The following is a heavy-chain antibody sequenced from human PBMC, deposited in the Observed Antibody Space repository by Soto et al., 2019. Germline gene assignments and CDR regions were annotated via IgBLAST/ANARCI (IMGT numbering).Heavy chain of an antibody. D-gene: IGHD2-8*01. V-gene: IGHV3-15*07. CDR2: IKSKTDGGTT. CDR3: ARDDCTNGVCYTPFDY. CDR1: GFTFSNAR. J-gene: IGHJ4*02. Sequence: GGSLRLSCAASGFTFSNARMNWVRQAPGKGLEWVGRIKSKTDGGTTDYAAPVKGRFTISRDDSKNTLYLQMNSLKTEDTAVYYCARDDCTNGVCYTPFDYWGQGTLVTVSS.